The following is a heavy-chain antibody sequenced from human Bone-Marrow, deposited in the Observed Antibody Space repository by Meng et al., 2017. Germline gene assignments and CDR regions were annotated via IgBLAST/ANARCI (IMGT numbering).Heavy chain of an antibody. V-gene: IGHV1-46*01. CDR1: GYTLTSFY. CDR2: INPSGGSA. CDR3: AREVGAIDAFDI. Sequence: ASVQIFCCASGYTLTSFYIHWVQQAPGQGLEWMGIINPSGGSARYAQKFQGRVTLTRDTSISTAYMELSRLRSDDTAVYYCAREVGAIDAFDIWGQGTMVTVSS. D-gene: IGHD1-26*01. J-gene: IGHJ3*02.